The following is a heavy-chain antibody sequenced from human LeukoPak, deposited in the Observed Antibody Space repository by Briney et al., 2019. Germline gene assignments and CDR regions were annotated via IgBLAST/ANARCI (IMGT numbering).Heavy chain of an antibody. CDR2: ISGDGGST. J-gene: IGHJ4*02. CDR1: GFTLDDYA. V-gene: IGHV3-43*02. Sequence: GGSLRLSCAASGFTLDDYAMHWVRPAPGRGLEWVSLISGDGGSTYYADSVKGRFTISRDNSKNSLYLQMNSLRTEDTALYYCAKDATWGWLQPVGDYFDYWGQGTLVTVSS. CDR3: AKDATWGWLQPVGDYFDY. D-gene: IGHD5-24*01.